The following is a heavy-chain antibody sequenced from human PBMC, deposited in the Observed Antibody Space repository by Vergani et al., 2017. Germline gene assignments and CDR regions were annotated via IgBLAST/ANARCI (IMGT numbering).Heavy chain of an antibody. CDR1: GFTFSSYG. V-gene: IGHV3-33*06. J-gene: IGHJ3*02. D-gene: IGHD1-26*01. Sequence: QVQLVESGGGVVQPGRSLRLSCAASGFTFSSYGMHWVRQAPGKGLEWVAVIWYDGSNKYYADSVKGRFTISRDNSKNTLYLQMNSLRAEDTAVYYCAKVDRELNQRDAFDIWGQGTMVTVSS. CDR3: AKVDRELNQRDAFDI. CDR2: IWYDGSNK.